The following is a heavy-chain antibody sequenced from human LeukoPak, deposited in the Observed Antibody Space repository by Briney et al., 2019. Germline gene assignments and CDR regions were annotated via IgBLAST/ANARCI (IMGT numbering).Heavy chain of an antibody. Sequence: ASVKVSCEASGYTFTSYYMHWVRQAPGQGLEWMGIINPSGGSTSYAQKFQGRVTMTRDTSTSTVYMELSSLRSEDTAVYYCAREGADTMIVVGDAFDIWGQGTMVTVSS. CDR2: INPSGGST. V-gene: IGHV1-46*01. J-gene: IGHJ3*02. CDR3: AREGADTMIVVGDAFDI. CDR1: GYTFTSYY. D-gene: IGHD3-22*01.